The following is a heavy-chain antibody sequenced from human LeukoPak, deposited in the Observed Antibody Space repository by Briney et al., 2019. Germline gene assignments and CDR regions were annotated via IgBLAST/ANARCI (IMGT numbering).Heavy chain of an antibody. D-gene: IGHD1-26*01. J-gene: IGHJ4*02. V-gene: IGHV4-34*01. CDR3: ARLMGDITGSFDY. CDR2: INHSGST. Sequence: SETLSLTCAVYGGSFSGYYWSWIRQPPGKGLEWIGEINHSGSTNYNPSLKSPVTISLDTSKNQFSLKLSSVTAADTAVYFCARLMGDITGSFDYWGQGTLVTVSS. CDR1: GGSFSGYY.